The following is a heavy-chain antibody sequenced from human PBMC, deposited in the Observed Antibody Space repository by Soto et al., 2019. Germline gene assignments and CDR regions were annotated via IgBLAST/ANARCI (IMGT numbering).Heavy chain of an antibody. CDR2: ISYDGSNK. Sequence: QVQLVESGGGVVQPGRSLRLSCAASGFTFSSYGMHWVRQAPGKGLGWVAGISYDGSNKYYADSVKGRFTISRDNSKNMMYLHMNSRRAEETAVYYCGKDEYSYDSSGYYYDWYFDLWGRGPLVTVSS. J-gene: IGHJ2*01. D-gene: IGHD3-22*01. CDR1: GFTFSSYG. CDR3: GKDEYSYDSSGYYYDWYFDL. V-gene: IGHV3-30*18.